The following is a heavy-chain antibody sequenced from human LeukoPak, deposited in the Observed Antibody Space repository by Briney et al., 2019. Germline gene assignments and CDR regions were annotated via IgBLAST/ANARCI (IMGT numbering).Heavy chain of an antibody. CDR2: ISSSSSYI. Sequence: GGSLRLSCAASGFTFSSYSMNWVRQAPGKGLEWVSSISSSSSYIYYADSVKGRFTISRDNAKNSLYLQMNSLRAEDTAVYYCARDYEPPYSGPIDLDYWGQGTLVTVSS. CDR1: GFTFSSYS. D-gene: IGHD5-12*01. V-gene: IGHV3-21*01. J-gene: IGHJ4*02. CDR3: ARDYEPPYSGPIDLDY.